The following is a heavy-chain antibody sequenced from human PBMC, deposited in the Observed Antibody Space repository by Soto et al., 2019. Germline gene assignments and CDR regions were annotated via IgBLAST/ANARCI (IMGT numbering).Heavy chain of an antibody. CDR1: GYIFTNYG. V-gene: IGHV1-18*01. D-gene: IGHD2-15*01. CDR2: INPYSGDT. Sequence: ASVKVSCKASGYIFTNYGINWLRQAPGQGLEWMGWINPYSGDTNYAQKFQGRVTMTTDTSTSTAYMEVRSLRSDDTAVYYCARGGHLLYFDYWGQGTLVTVSS. CDR3: ARGGHLLYFDY. J-gene: IGHJ4*02.